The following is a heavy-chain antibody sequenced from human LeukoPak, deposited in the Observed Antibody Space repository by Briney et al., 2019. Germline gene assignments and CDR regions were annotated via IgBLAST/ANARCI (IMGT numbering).Heavy chain of an antibody. V-gene: IGHV4-39*01. D-gene: IGHD3-10*01. CDR3: ARRRITMVRGVTVNWFDP. CDR2: IYYSGST. CDR1: GGSISSSSYY. J-gene: IGHJ5*02. Sequence: SETLSLTCTVSGGSISSSSYYWGWIRQPPGKGLEWIGSIYYSGSTYYNPSLKSRVTISVDTSKNQFSLKLSSVTAADTAVYYCARRRITMVRGVTVNWFDPWGQGTLVTVSS.